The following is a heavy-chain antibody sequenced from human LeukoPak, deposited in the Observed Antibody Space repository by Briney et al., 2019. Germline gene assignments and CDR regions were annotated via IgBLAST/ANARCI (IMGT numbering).Heavy chain of an antibody. D-gene: IGHD6-19*01. V-gene: IGHV4-34*01. Sequence: SETLSLTCAVYGGSFSDYYWTWIRQPPGKGLEWIGEINHRGSTHYNPSPKSRVTISVDTSKKQFSLKLSSVTAADTAVYYCATYSTGFDIWGQGTVVTVSS. J-gene: IGHJ3*02. CDR2: INHRGST. CDR1: GGSFSDYY. CDR3: ATYSTGFDI.